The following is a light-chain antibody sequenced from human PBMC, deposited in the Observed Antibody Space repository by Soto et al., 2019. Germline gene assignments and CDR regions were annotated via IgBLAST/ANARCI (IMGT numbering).Light chain of an antibody. V-gene: IGLV2-14*01. CDR3: SSYTSSILV. Sequence: QSVLTQPASVSGSPGQSITISCTGTNSDVGGYNYVSWYQQYPGKAPKLMIYEVSNRPSGVSNRFSGSKSGNTASPTISGLQAEDEADYYCSSYTSSILVFGGGTKLTVL. CDR2: EVS. J-gene: IGLJ3*02. CDR1: NSDVGGYNY.